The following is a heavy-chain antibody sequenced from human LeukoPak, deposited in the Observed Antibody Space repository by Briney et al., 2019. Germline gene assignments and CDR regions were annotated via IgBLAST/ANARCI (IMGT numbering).Heavy chain of an antibody. CDR3: ARDGIVVVPAAILRYYYYGMDV. CDR2: ISYDGSNK. D-gene: IGHD2-2*02. J-gene: IGHJ6*02. V-gene: IGHV3-30-3*01. CDR1: GFTFSSYA. Sequence: PGGSLRLSCAASGFTFSSYAMHWVRQAPGKGLEGVAVISYDGSNKYYADSVKGRFTISRDNSKNTLYLQMNSLRAEDTAVYYCARDGIVVVPAAILRYYYYGMDVWGQGTTVTVSS.